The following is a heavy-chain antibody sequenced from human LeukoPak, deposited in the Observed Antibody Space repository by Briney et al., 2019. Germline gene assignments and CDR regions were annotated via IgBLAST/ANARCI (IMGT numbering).Heavy chain of an antibody. CDR3: TTGLWGGFDY. Sequence: PGGSLRLSCAASGLTFRNAWMSWVRQVPGKGLEWVGYIKGKTDGGTTDYAAPVKGRLTISRDDSKNTLYLLTNSLKTEDTAVYYCTTGLWGGFDYWGQGTLVTVSS. CDR2: IKGKTDGGTT. D-gene: IGHD3-16*01. CDR1: GLTFRNAW. V-gene: IGHV3-15*01. J-gene: IGHJ4*02.